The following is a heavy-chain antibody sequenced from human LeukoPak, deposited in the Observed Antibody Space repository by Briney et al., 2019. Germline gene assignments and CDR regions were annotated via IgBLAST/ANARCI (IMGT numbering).Heavy chain of an antibody. D-gene: IGHD5-18*01. CDR3: VRRGYSYGFDY. CDR2: ISSNGGST. J-gene: IGHJ4*02. CDR1: GFAFSSSP. Sequence: PGGSLRLPCSASGFAFSSSPMHWVRQAPGKGLEYVSTISSNGGSTFYADSVKGRFTISRDSSRNTLYLQMSSLRAEDTAVYYCVRRGYSYGFDYWGQGTLVTVSS. V-gene: IGHV3-64D*09.